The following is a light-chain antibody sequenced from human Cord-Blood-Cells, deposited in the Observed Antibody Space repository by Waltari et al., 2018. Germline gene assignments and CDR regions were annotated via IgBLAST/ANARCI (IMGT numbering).Light chain of an antibody. CDR2: DDS. CDR3: QVWDSSSDHWV. Sequence: YVLTQSPPVSVAPGKTARITCGGNNIGSKSVHWYQQKPGQAPVLVVYDDSDRPSGIPERFSGSNSGNTATLTISRVEAGDEADYYGQVWDSSSDHWVFGGGTKLTVL. CDR1: NIGSKS. V-gene: IGLV3-21*03. J-gene: IGLJ3*02.